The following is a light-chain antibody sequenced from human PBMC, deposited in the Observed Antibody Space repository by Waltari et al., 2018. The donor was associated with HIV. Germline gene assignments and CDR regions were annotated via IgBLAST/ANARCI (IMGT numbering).Light chain of an antibody. J-gene: IGKJ1*01. V-gene: IGKV2-28*01. CDR3: LQARQTPWT. CDR1: QSLLHSNGYNF. Sequence: DIVMSQFPLSLPVTPGAPASMACNSSQSLLHSNGYNFLDRYFQRPGQSPQLLIYMASYRASGVPDRISGSGSGTNFTLRIGRVATEDVGVYYCLQARQTPWTFGQGTKVEI. CDR2: MAS.